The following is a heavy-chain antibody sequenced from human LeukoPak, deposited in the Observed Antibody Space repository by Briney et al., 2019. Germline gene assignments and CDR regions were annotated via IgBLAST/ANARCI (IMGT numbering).Heavy chain of an antibody. J-gene: IGHJ6*02. V-gene: IGHV4-34*01. CDR3: ARGLGDSRARGMDV. D-gene: IGHD3-22*01. CDR2: INHSGST. Sequence: SETLSLTCAVYGGSFSGYYWSWIRQPPGKGLEWIGEINHSGSTNYNPSLKSRVTISVDTSKSQFSLKLSSVTAADTAVYYCARGLGDSRARGMDVWGQGTTVTVSS. CDR1: GGSFSGYY.